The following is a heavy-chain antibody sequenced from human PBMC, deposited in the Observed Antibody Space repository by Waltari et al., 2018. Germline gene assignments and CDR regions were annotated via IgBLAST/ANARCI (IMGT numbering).Heavy chain of an antibody. J-gene: IGHJ3*02. CDR3: ARGSHEQQLAFDI. CDR1: GGSCSGYS. D-gene: IGHD6-13*01. CDR2: INHSGST. Sequence: QVQLQQWGAGLLKPSEPLSPTCAVFGGSCSGYSWGWIRQPPGKGLEWIGEINHSGSTNYNPSLKSRVTISVDTSKNQFSLKLSSVTAADTAVYYCARGSHEQQLAFDIWGQGTMVTVSS. V-gene: IGHV4-34*01.